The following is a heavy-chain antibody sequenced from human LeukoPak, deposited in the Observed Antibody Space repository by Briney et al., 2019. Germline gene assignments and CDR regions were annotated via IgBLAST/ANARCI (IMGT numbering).Heavy chain of an antibody. Sequence: SETLSLTCTVSGGSISSSSYYWGWIRQPPGKGLEWIGSIYYSGSTYYNPSLKSRVTISVDTSKNQFSLKLSSVTAADTAVYYCARVLDSGDSGIDYWGQGTLVTVSS. V-gene: IGHV4-39*07. CDR1: GGSISSSSYY. CDR2: IYYSGST. D-gene: IGHD1-26*01. CDR3: ARVLDSGDSGIDY. J-gene: IGHJ4*02.